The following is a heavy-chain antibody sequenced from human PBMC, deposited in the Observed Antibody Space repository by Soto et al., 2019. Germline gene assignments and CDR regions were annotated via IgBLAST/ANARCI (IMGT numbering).Heavy chain of an antibody. CDR3: AGGGVRGVITRTRDYYGMDV. CDR2: IYHSGST. V-gene: IGHV4-4*02. CDR1: GGSISSSNW. D-gene: IGHD3-10*01. Sequence: PSATLSLTCAVSGGSISSSNWWSWVRQPPGKGLEWIGEIYHSGSTRYSPSFQGQVTISADKSISTAYLQWSSLKASDTAMYYCAGGGVRGVITRTRDYYGMDVWGQGTTVTVSS. J-gene: IGHJ6*02.